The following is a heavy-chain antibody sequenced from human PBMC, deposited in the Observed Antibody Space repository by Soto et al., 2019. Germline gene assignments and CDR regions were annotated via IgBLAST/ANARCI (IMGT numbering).Heavy chain of an antibody. Sequence: EMQLVQSGGGLVKPGGSLRLSCVASRFNFSAAWLNWIRQAPGKGLEWVGRIKPKSEGETADYTAPVRGRFTISRDDSQNTLHLQMDSLKTEDTAVYYCATVPYCSGPTWGLGVLVTVSS. V-gene: IGHV3-15*07. CDR1: RFNFSAAW. J-gene: IGHJ4*02. D-gene: IGHD2-15*01. CDR2: IKPKSEGETA. CDR3: ATVPYCSGPT.